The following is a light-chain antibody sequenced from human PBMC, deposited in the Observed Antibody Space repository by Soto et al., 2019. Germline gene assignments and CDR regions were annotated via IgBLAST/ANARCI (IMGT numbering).Light chain of an antibody. J-gene: IGKJ5*01. CDR1: QSVSSY. CDR2: DAS. V-gene: IGKV3-11*01. Sequence: EIVLTQSPATLSLSPGERATLSCRSSQSVSSYLAWYQQKPGQAPRLLIYDASNRATGIPARFSGSGSGTDFTLTISSLEPEDFAVYYCQQRKSWPAITFGQGTRLEI. CDR3: QQRKSWPAIT.